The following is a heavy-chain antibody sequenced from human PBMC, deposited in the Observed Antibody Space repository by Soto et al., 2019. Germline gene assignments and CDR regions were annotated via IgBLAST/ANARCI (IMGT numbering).Heavy chain of an antibody. D-gene: IGHD6-19*01. CDR2: IIAILGIA. CDR1: GGTFSSYT. V-gene: IGHV1-69*02. Sequence: QVQLVQSGAEVKKPGSSVKVSCKASGGTFSSYTISWVRQAPGQGLEWMGRIIAILGIANYAQKFEGRVTSTADKSTSTAYMELSSLRSEDTAVYYCARGYSSGWTDYWGQRTLVTVSS. CDR3: ARGYSSGWTDY. J-gene: IGHJ4*02.